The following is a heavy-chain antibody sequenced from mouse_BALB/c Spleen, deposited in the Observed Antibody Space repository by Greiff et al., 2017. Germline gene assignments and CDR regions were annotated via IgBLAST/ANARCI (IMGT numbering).Heavy chain of an antibody. J-gene: IGHJ2*01. D-gene: IGHD1-1*01. CDR3: ARLGSSYIDD. V-gene: IGHV5-12-2*01. Sequence: EGKLVESGGGLVQPGGSLKLSCAASGFTFSSYTMSWVRQTPEKRLEWVAYISNGGGSTYYPDTVKGRFTISRDNAKNTLYLQMSSLKSEDTAMYYCARLGSSYIDDWGQGTTLTVSS. CDR1: GFTFSSYT. CDR2: ISNGGGST.